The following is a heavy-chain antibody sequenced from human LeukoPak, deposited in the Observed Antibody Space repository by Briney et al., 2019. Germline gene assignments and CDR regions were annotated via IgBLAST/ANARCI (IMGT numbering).Heavy chain of an antibody. CDR3: ATMSGTYYKFDY. J-gene: IGHJ4*02. Sequence: SETLSLTCTVSGGSISSGSISSYYWSWIRQPPGTGLEWIGYIYYSGSTNYNPSLKSRVTISVDTSKNQFSLKLSSVTAADTAVYYCATMSGTYYKFDYWGQGTLVTVSS. D-gene: IGHD1-26*01. V-gene: IGHV4-61*01. CDR1: GGSISSGSISSYY. CDR2: IYYSGST.